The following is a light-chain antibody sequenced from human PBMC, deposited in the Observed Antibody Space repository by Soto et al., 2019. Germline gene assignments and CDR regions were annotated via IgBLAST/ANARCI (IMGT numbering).Light chain of an antibody. CDR1: QSVSSSY. V-gene: IGKV3-20*01. J-gene: IGKJ1*01. CDR3: LQYHYWWT. Sequence: EIVLTQSPGTPSLSPGERATLSCRASQSVSSSYLAWYQQKPGQAPRLLIYGASSRATGIPARFSGSGSGTEFTLTISSLQSEDFAVYYCLQYHYWWTFGQGTKVDIK. CDR2: GAS.